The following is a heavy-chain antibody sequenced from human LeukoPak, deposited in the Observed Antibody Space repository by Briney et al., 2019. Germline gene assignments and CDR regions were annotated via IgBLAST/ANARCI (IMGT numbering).Heavy chain of an antibody. D-gene: IGHD2-2*01. Sequence: GGSLRLSCAASGFTFSSYSMNWVRQAPGKGLEWVSSISSSSSYIYYADSVKGRFTISRDNAKNSLYLQMNSLRAEDTAVYYCARAPPPAIVVVPAATYSDYYGMDVWGQGTTVTVSS. J-gene: IGHJ6*02. CDR1: GFTFSSYS. CDR2: ISSSSSYI. CDR3: ARAPPPAIVVVPAATYSDYYGMDV. V-gene: IGHV3-21*01.